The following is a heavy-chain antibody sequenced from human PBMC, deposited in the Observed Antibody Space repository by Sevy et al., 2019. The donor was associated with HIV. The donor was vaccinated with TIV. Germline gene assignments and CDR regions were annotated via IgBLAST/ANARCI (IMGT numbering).Heavy chain of an antibody. V-gene: IGHV4-4*07. J-gene: IGHJ4*02. D-gene: IGHD5-18*01. Sequence: SETLSLTCTVSGGSISNYCWSWIRQPAGKGLEWIGRIHTSGSTSYNSSLKSRVTMSVDTSKNQFSLKLNSVTAADTAVYYCARSQYTTMVYFDYWGQGTLVTVSS. CDR3: ARSQYTTMVYFDY. CDR2: IHTSGST. CDR1: GGSISNYC.